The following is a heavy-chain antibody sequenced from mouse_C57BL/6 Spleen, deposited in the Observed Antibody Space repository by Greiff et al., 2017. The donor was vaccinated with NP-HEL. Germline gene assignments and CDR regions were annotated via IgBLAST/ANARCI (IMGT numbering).Heavy chain of an antibody. D-gene: IGHD1-1*01. CDR2: ISSGSSTI. Sequence: VQLKESGGGLVKPGGSLKLSCAASGFTFSDYGMHWVRQAPEKGLEWVAYISSGSSTIYYADTVKGRFTISRDNAKNTLFLQMTSLRSEDTAMYYCARHHYYGSWFAYWGQGTLVTVSA. J-gene: IGHJ3*01. CDR1: GFTFSDYG. CDR3: ARHHYYGSWFAY. V-gene: IGHV5-17*01.